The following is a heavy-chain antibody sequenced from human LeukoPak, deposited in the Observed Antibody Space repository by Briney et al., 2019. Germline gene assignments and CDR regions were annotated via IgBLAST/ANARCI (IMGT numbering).Heavy chain of an antibody. V-gene: IGHV3-23*01. D-gene: IGHD1-26*01. CDR2: ISGGGGST. J-gene: IGHJ4*02. Sequence: GGSLRLSCAAAGFTFTSYSMNWVRQGPGKGLKWVSTISGGGGSTYYADSVKGRFTISRDNSKNTLYLQVNSLRAEDTAVYYCAKGGKWDVTPFDYWGQGTLVTVSS. CDR1: GFTFTSYS. CDR3: AKGGKWDVTPFDY.